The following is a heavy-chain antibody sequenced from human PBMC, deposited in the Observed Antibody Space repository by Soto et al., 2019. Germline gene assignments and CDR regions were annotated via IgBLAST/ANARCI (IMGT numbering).Heavy chain of an antibody. CDR1: GCSISSGGYY. CDR3: ARAPIVVVPAARKYYFDY. D-gene: IGHD2-2*01. J-gene: IGHJ4*02. CDR2: IYYSGST. Sequence: PSESLSLTCPVSGCSISSGGYYWSWIRQHPGKGLEWIGYIYYSGSTYYNPSLKSRVTISVDTSKNQFSLKLSSVTAADTAVYYCARAPIVVVPAARKYYFDYWGQGTLVTVSS. V-gene: IGHV4-31*03.